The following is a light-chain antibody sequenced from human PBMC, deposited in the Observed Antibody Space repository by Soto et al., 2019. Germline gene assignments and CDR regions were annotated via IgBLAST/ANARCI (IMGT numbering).Light chain of an antibody. V-gene: IGKV3-15*01. CDR3: QQSNKWPWT. J-gene: IGKJ1*01. CDR1: QSVRSN. Sequence: EIVMTQSPATLSVSPGERATLSSRASQSVRSNLAWYQQKPGQAPRLLIYVASTRATGVPARFSGSGSGTEFTLRISSLQSEDFAVCCCQQSNKWPWTFGQGTKGEIK. CDR2: VAS.